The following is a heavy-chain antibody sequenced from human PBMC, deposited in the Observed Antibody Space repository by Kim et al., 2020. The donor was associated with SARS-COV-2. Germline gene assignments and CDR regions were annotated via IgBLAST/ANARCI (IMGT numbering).Heavy chain of an antibody. V-gene: IGHV3-23*01. J-gene: IGHJ4*02. CDR1: GFTFSSYA. CDR2: ISGSGGST. Sequence: GGSLRLSCAASGFTFSSYAMSWVRQAPGKGLEWVSAISGSGGSTYYADSVKGRFTISRDNSKNTLYLQMNSLRAEDTAVYYCAKDRSGITMVRGVPFDYWGQGTLVTVSS. D-gene: IGHD3-10*01. CDR3: AKDRSGITMVRGVPFDY.